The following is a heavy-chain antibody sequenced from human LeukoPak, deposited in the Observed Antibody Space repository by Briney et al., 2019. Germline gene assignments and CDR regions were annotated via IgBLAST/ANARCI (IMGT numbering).Heavy chain of an antibody. V-gene: IGHV4-34*01. CDR2: INHSGST. CDR3: ASAPNYCSGGSCYSGLYYFDY. CDR1: GGSFSGYY. D-gene: IGHD2-15*01. J-gene: IGHJ4*02. Sequence: SETLSLTCAVYGGSFSGYYWSWIRQPPGKGLEWIGEINHSGSTNYNPSLKSRVTISVDTPKNQFSLKLSSVTAADTAVYYCASAPNYCSGGSCYSGLYYFDYWGQGTLVTVSS.